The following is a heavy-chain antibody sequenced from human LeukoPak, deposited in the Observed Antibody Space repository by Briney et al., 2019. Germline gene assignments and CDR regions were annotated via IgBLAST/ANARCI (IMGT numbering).Heavy chain of an antibody. Sequence: PGGSLRLSCAASGFTFSSYWMSWVRQAPGQGLVWVSRISSAGSSASYADSGTGRFTISRDNAKNTLYLQMNSLRTEDTALYYCAKDYAIFGVVITYYYYYYVMDVWGQGTTFTVSS. V-gene: IGHV3-74*01. CDR2: ISSAGSSA. CDR3: AKDYAIFGVVITYYYYYYVMDV. J-gene: IGHJ6*02. CDR1: GFTFSSYW. D-gene: IGHD3-3*01.